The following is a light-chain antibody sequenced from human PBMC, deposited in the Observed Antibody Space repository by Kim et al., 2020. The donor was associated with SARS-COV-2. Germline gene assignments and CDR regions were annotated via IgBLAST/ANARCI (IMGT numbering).Light chain of an antibody. J-gene: IGLJ3*02. CDR1: NSDVGSYNR. CDR2: EVS. Sequence: QSALTQPPSVSGSPGQSVTISCTGTNSDVGSYNRVSWYQQPPGTAPKLMIYEVSNRPSGVPDRFSGSKSDNTASLTISGLQAEHEADYYCSSYSSSTTWVFGGGTQLTVL. V-gene: IGLV2-18*02. CDR3: SSYSSSTTWV.